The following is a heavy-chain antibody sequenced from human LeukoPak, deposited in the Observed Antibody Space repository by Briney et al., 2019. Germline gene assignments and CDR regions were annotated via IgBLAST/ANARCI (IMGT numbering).Heavy chain of an antibody. CDR1: GFTFDDYA. CDR2: ISWNSGSI. V-gene: IGHV3-9*01. D-gene: IGHD2-2*01. Sequence: PGRSLRLSCAASGFTFDDYAMHWVRQAPGKGLEWVSGISWNSGSIGYADSVKGRFTISRDNAKNSLYLQMNSLRAEDTALYYCAKDIRQYCSSTSCFDYAFDIWGQGTMVTVSS. CDR3: AKDIRQYCSSTSCFDYAFDI. J-gene: IGHJ3*02.